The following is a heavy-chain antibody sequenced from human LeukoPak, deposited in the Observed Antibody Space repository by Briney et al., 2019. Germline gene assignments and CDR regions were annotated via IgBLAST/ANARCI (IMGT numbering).Heavy chain of an antibody. CDR2: IHTMWGET. D-gene: IGHD3-10*01. CDR1: GHSFTASY. Sequence: ASVKVSCNAFGHSFTASYTHSGGQAPGLGLEWRGWIHTMWGETNYAYKVRGRVTMTRDMSISTTYMDVGRLRSDGTDVYYCARDGEYGTGSDYREGCDYWGEGALVTVSS. J-gene: IGHJ4*02. V-gene: IGHV1-2*02. CDR3: ARDGEYGTGSDYREGCDY.